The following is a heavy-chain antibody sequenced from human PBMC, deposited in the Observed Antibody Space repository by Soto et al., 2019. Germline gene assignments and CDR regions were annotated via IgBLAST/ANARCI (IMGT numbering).Heavy chain of an antibody. J-gene: IGHJ4*02. D-gene: IGHD2-15*01. CDR2: IYYSGST. Sequence: QVQLQESGPGLVKPSETLSLTCTVSGGSISNYWSWIRQPPGKGLEWIGYIYYSGSTNYNPSLKSRVIISVDTSKNQFSLKLSSVTAADTAVYYCARRSYCSGGSCHDYWGQGTLVTVSS. CDR1: GGSISNY. V-gene: IGHV4-59*01. CDR3: ARRSYCSGGSCHDY.